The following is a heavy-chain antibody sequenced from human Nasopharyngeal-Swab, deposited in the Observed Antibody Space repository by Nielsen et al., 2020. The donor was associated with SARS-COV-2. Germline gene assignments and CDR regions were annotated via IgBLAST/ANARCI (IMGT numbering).Heavy chain of an antibody. V-gene: IGHV3-30*18. CDR2: ISYDGSNK. J-gene: IGHJ6*02. D-gene: IGHD3-22*01. Sequence: GESLKISCAASGFTFSSYGMHWVRQAPGKGLEWVAVISYDGSNKYYADSVKGRFTISRDNSENTLYLQMNSLRAEDTAVYYCAKDSSSGYYFPYYYYGMDVWGQGTTVTVSS. CDR1: GFTFSSYG. CDR3: AKDSSSGYYFPYYYYGMDV.